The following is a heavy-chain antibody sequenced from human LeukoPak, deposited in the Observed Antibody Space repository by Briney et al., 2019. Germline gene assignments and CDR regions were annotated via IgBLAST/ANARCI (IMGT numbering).Heavy chain of an antibody. CDR2: IIPIFGTA. CDR3: ARVVVYDSSGTDAFDI. D-gene: IGHD3-22*01. CDR1: GGTFSTYA. Sequence: SVKVSCKASGGTFSTYAISWVRQAPGQGLEWMGGIIPIFGTANYAQKFQGRVTITTDESTSTAYMELSSLRCEDRAVYYCARVVVYDSSGTDAFDIWGQGTMVTVSS. V-gene: IGHV1-69*05. J-gene: IGHJ3*02.